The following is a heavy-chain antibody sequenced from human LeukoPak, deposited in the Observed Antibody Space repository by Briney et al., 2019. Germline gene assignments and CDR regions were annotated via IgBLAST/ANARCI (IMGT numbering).Heavy chain of an antibody. D-gene: IGHD2-21*02. Sequence: GASVKVSCKASGYTFTSYGISWVRQAPGQGLEWMGGLIPIFGTANYAQKFQGRVTITADESTSTAYMELSSLRSEDTAVYYCARGPSAYCGGDCYVFDYWGQGTLVTVSS. CDR3: ARGPSAYCGGDCYVFDY. CDR2: LIPIFGTA. J-gene: IGHJ4*02. CDR1: GYTFTSYG. V-gene: IGHV1-69*13.